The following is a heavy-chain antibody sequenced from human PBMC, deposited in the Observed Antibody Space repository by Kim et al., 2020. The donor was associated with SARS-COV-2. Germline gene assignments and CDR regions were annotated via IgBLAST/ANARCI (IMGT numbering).Heavy chain of an antibody. D-gene: IGHD3-9*01. CDR3: ARGRAYYDILSSRKPGFDY. Sequence: SETLSLTCAVYSGSFSGYYWSWIRQPPGKGLEWIGEINHSGSTNYNPSLKSRVTISVDTSKNQFSLKLSSVTAADTAVYYCARGRAYYDILSSRKPGFDYWGQGTLVTVSS. CDR1: SGSFSGYY. J-gene: IGHJ4*02. V-gene: IGHV4-34*01. CDR2: INHSGST.